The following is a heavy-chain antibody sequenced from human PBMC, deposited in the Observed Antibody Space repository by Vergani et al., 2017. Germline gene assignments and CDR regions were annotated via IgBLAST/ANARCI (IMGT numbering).Heavy chain of an antibody. CDR1: GFTFSSHG. D-gene: IGHD6-13*01. CDR3: ARDIRPTRGAGTPYFDY. J-gene: IGHJ4*02. Sequence: EVQLLESGGGVVQPGGSLRLSCAASGFTFSSHGMNWVRQAPGKGLEWVGRIRSKANSYATAYAASVKGRFTISRDDSKNTAYLQMNSLKTEDTAVYYCARDIRPTRGAGTPYFDYWGQGTLVTVSS. V-gene: IGHV3-73*01. CDR2: IRSKANSYAT.